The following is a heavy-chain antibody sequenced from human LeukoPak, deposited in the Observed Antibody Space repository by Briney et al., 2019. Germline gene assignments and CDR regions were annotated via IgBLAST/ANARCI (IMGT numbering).Heavy chain of an antibody. J-gene: IGHJ6*03. CDR3: AKDYAGGWPKRGMDV. D-gene: IGHD3-16*01. V-gene: IGHV3-23*01. CDR1: GFTFSSYA. CDR2: ISGSGGGT. Sequence: GGSLRLSCAVSGFTFSSYAMSWVRQAPGKGLEWVSAISGSGGGTFYADSVRGRFTISRDSSKNTVYLQMNSLIAEDTAIYSCAKDYAGGWPKRGMDVWGKGATVTVSS.